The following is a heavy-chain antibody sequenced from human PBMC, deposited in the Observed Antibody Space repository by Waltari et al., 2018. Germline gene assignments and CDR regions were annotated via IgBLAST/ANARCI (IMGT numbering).Heavy chain of an antibody. J-gene: IGHJ4*02. Sequence: QVQLVQSGAEVKKPGSSVKVSCKASGGTFSSYAISWVRQAPGHGLEWMGGILPIVDTANCAQKFQGGVTLTSDESTSTAYMELSGLRSEDTAVYYCARLYAPPINYFDYWGQGTLVTVSS. CDR1: GGTFSSYA. CDR3: ARLYAPPINYFDY. CDR2: ILPIVDTA. V-gene: IGHV1-69*05. D-gene: IGHD5-12*01.